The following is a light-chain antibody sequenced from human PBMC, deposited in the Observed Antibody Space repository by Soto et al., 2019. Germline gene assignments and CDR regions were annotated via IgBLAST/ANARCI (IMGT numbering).Light chain of an antibody. CDR3: QQYNSYSIT. CDR1: QSISTW. CDR2: DAY. J-gene: IGKJ5*01. Sequence: DIQMTQSPSTLSASVGDRVTITCRASQSISTWLAWFQQKPGKAHNLLIYDAYSLQSGVQSRFSGSGSGTQFTLTISGLQPDDFATYFCQQYNSYSITFGQGTRLDI. V-gene: IGKV1-5*01.